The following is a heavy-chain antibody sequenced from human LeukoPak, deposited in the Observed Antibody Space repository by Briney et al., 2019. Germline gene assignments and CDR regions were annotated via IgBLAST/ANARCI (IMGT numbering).Heavy chain of an antibody. J-gene: IGHJ6*02. CDR2: ISGSGGGT. CDR1: GFTFSSYA. Sequence: PGRSLRLSCAASGFTFSSYAMSWVRQAPGKGLEWVSAISGSGGGTYYADSVKGRFTISRDNSKNTLYLQMNSLRAEDTAVYYCAKDLVVVPAAMGYYYYGMDVWGQGTTVTVSS. V-gene: IGHV3-23*01. D-gene: IGHD2-2*01. CDR3: AKDLVVVPAAMGYYYYGMDV.